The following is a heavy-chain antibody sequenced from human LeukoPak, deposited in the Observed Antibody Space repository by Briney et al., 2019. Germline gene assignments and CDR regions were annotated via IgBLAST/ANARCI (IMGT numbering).Heavy chain of an antibody. Sequence: PGGSLRLSCAASGFRFTDYWMTWVRQAPGKGLEWVGNIGQDGSVKNYVDSVKGRFTISRDNAKNSLYLQMNSLRAEDTAVYYCARLGAVEFYWLAVDYWGQGTLVTVPS. D-gene: IGHD6-19*01. CDR1: GFRFTDYW. CDR3: ARLGAVEFYWLAVDY. CDR2: IGQDGSVK. J-gene: IGHJ4*02. V-gene: IGHV3-7*01.